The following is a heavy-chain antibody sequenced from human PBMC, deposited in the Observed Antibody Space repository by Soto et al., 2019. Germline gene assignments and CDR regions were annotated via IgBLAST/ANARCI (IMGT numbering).Heavy chain of an antibody. J-gene: IGHJ4*02. Sequence: EGQLVESGGGLVQPGGSLRLSYAVSGFTFGSFWMHWVRQAPGEGLVWVSRINTDGSSTSYADSVKGRFTISRDNVKNTLYLQMNSLRVEDTAMYYCAKRGVDTFGLSYWGQGTLVTVSS. CDR2: INTDGSST. CDR3: AKRGVDTFGLSY. V-gene: IGHV3-74*01. D-gene: IGHD3-10*01. CDR1: GFTFGSFW.